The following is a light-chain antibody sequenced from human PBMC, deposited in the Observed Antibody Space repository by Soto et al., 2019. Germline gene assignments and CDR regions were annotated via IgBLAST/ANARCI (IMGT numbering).Light chain of an antibody. V-gene: IGKV1-5*01. CDR2: DAS. CDR1: QGISSY. Sequence: DIQMTQSPSSLSASVGDRFTMTCRASQGISSYLGWYQQKPGKAPKLLIYDASSLESGVPSRFSGSGSGTEFTLTISRLQPDDFATYCCQQYNSYSVNAFGQGTKVDIK. CDR3: QQYNSYSVNA. J-gene: IGKJ2*01.